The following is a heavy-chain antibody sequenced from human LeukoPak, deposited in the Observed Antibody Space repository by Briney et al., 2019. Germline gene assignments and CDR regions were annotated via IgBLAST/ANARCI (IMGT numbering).Heavy chain of an antibody. V-gene: IGHV3-21*01. CDR3: AREGGRFTIFGVVTD. Sequence: PGGSLRLSCAASGFTFSSYSMNWVRQAPGKGLEWVSSISSSSGYIYYADSVKGRFTISRDNAKNSLYLQMNSLRAEDTALYYCAREGGRFTIFGVVTDWGQGTLVTVSS. D-gene: IGHD3-3*01. CDR2: ISSSSGYI. J-gene: IGHJ4*02. CDR1: GFTFSSYS.